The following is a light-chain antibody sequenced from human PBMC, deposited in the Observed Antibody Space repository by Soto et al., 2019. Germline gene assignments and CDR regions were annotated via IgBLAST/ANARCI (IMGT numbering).Light chain of an antibody. J-gene: IGKJ1*01. Sequence: DIQMTQSPSTLSASVGDRVTITCRASQSISSWLAWYQQKPGKAPKVMIYKASSLESGVPSRFSGYGSGTEFTLTTSSLQPDDFATYFCQQYNSYPWTFGQGTEVEMK. CDR2: KAS. V-gene: IGKV1-5*03. CDR3: QQYNSYPWT. CDR1: QSISSW.